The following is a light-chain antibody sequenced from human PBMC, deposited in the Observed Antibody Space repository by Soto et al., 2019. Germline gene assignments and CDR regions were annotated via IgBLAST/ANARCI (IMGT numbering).Light chain of an antibody. CDR1: QSVSGY. J-gene: IGKJ5*01. CDR2: GAS. V-gene: IGKV3-20*01. Sequence: EIVLTQSPATLSLSPGETATLSCRASQSVSGYIAWYQQRPGQTPSLLIYGASTRATGIPDRFSGSGSGTHFTLTISRLEPGDFAVYYCQHFGGTTFTFGQGTRLEIK. CDR3: QHFGGTTFT.